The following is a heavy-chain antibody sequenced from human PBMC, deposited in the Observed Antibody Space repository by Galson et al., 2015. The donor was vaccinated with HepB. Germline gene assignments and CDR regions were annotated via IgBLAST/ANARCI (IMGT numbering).Heavy chain of an antibody. CDR3: ARDETKYSSSSVEFDP. J-gene: IGHJ5*02. CDR1: GYTFTGYY. Sequence: SVKVSCKASGYTFTGYYMHWVRQAPGQGLEWMGRINPNSGGTNYAQKFQGRVTMTRDTSISTAYMELSRLRSDDTAVYYCARDETKYSSSSVEFDPWGQGTLVTVSS. CDR2: INPNSGGT. D-gene: IGHD6-6*01. V-gene: IGHV1-2*06.